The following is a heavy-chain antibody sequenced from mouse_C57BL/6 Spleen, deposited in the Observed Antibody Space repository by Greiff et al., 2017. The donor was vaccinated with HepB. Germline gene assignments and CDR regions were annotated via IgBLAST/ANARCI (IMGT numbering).Heavy chain of an antibody. CDR1: GFTFSSYA. Sequence: EVQLVESGGGLVKPGGSLKLSCAASGFTFSSYAMSWVRQTPEKRLEWVATISDGGSYTYYPDNVKGRFTISRDNAKNNLYLQMRHLKSEDTAMYYCARDCGYFDVWGTGTTVTVSS. CDR3: ARDCGYFDV. CDR2: ISDGGSYT. V-gene: IGHV5-4*01. J-gene: IGHJ1*03.